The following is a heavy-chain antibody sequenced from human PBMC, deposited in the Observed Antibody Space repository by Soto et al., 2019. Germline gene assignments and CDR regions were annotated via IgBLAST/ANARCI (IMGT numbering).Heavy chain of an antibody. V-gene: IGHV3-9*01. CDR2: ISWNSGTM. CDR3: AKVKCGDFSVYYGMDL. D-gene: IGHD2-21*02. J-gene: IGHJ6*02. Sequence: EVPLVESGGGLVQPGRSLRLSCAASGFTFEDYAMHWVRQAPGKGLEWVSGISWNSGTMGYADSGKGRFTISRDNAKKSLYLQMNHLSAEDTALYYCAKVKCGDFSVYYGMDLWGRGTPVTVSS. CDR1: GFTFEDYA.